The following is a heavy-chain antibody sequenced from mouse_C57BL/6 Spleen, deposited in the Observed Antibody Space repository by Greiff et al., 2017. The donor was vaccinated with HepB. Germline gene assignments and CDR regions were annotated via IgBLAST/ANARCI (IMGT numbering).Heavy chain of an antibody. V-gene: IGHV1-53*01. CDR1: GYTFTSYW. J-gene: IGHJ4*01. D-gene: IGHD1-1*01. CDR2: INPSNGGT. Sequence: VQLQQPGTELVKPGASVKLSCKASGYTFTSYWMHWVKQRPGQGLEWIGNINPSNGGTNYNEKFKSKATLTVDKSSSTAYMQLSSLTSEDSAVYYCARDFTTVVATYYYAMDYWGQGTSVTVSS. CDR3: ARDFTTVVATYYYAMDY.